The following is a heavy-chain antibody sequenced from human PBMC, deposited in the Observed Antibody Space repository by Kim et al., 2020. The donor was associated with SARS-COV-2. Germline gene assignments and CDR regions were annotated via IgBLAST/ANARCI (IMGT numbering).Heavy chain of an antibody. CDR2: FNPSGGSS. J-gene: IGHJ6*02. D-gene: IGHD3-22*01. CDR3: AREGYYDSSGYYGMDV. CDR1: GYTSTTSY. V-gene: IGHV1-46*01. Sequence: ASVKVSCKASGYTSTTSYMHWVRQTPGQGLEWMGIFNPSGGSSSYAQKFQGGVTMTRDTSTSTAYMELSSLSSEAPAVYYCAREGYYDSSGYYGMDVWGQGTTVTVSS.